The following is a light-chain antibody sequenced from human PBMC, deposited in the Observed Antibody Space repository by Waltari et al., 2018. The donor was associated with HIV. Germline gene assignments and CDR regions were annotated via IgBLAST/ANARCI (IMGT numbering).Light chain of an antibody. J-gene: IGLJ2*01. CDR3: FSYAGNNYLL. V-gene: IGLV2-8*01. CDR2: EVS. Sequence: QSSLTQPPSASGSPGQSLTISCAGTSSAIGLSHFVSWYQHPPGKAPKLMISEVSRRPSGVPERFSGSKSGNTASLTVSGLQAEDEAAYYCFSYAGNNYLLFGGGTKLTVL. CDR1: SSAIGLSHF.